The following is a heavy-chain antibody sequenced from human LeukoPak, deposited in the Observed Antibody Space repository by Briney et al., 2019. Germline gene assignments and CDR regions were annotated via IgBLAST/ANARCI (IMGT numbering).Heavy chain of an antibody. D-gene: IGHD2-8*02. Sequence: GGSLKLPWPPSGFTFSGFAMPGFPQPPGRGLNGFPGFDDNGPNTYYADSVKGRWTISRDNSRNTLYLEMNSLRPEDTAIYYCAKPRTTGLGWAQFDYWGQGSLVTVSS. J-gene: IGHJ4*02. V-gene: IGHV3-23*01. CDR2: FDDNGPNT. CDR3: AKPRTTGLGWAQFDY. CDR1: GFTFSGFA.